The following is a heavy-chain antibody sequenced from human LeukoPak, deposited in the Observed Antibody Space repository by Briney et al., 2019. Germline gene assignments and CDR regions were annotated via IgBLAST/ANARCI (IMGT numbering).Heavy chain of an antibody. Sequence: GASVKVSCKASGYAFTSYDINWVRQATGQGLEWTGWMNPNSGNTGYAQKFQGRVTMTRNTSISTAYMELSSLRSEDTAVYYCARASSGVLCSSTSCPNYYYYYYMDVWGKGTTVTVSS. J-gene: IGHJ6*03. CDR2: MNPNSGNT. D-gene: IGHD2-2*01. CDR3: ARASSGVLCSSTSCPNYYYYYYMDV. CDR1: GYAFTSYD. V-gene: IGHV1-8*01.